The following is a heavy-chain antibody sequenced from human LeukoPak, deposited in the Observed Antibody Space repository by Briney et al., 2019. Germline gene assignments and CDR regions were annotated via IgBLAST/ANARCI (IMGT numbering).Heavy chain of an antibody. J-gene: IGHJ4*02. CDR2: INWNGDST. V-gene: IGHV3-20*04. Sequence: PGGSLRLSCAASGFTFDDYGMSWVRQAPGKGLEWVSGINWNGDSTGYGDSVKGRFTISRDNARNSLYLQMNSLRAEDTAFYYCAREQRYCGSTSCYSFFDYWGQGTLVTVSS. CDR3: AREQRYCGSTSCYSFFDY. D-gene: IGHD2-2*01. CDR1: GFTFDDYG.